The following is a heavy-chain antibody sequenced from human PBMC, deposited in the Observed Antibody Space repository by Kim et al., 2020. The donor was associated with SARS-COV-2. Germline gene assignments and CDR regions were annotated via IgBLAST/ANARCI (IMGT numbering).Heavy chain of an antibody. J-gene: IGHJ3*01. Sequence: EYAASVIGRISITRDDSKNSMYLQLNRLKSEDTAVYFCARDGMAAMDGFDVWGQGTWVTVSS. CDR3: ARDGMAAMDGFDV. V-gene: IGHV3-72*01. D-gene: IGHD6-13*01.